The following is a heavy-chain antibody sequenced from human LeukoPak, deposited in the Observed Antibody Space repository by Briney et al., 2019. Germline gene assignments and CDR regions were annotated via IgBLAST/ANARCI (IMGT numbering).Heavy chain of an antibody. D-gene: IGHD3-16*02. Sequence: ASVKVSCKASGYTCTIHYIHWLRQPPGQGLEWMGMINPSGGSATYAQKFQGRVTMTRDTSTSTVYMELSSLRSEDTAVYYCARARDTGDYWGQGTLVTVSS. CDR3: ARARDTGDY. CDR2: INPSGGSA. CDR1: GYTCTIHY. J-gene: IGHJ4*02. V-gene: IGHV1-46*01.